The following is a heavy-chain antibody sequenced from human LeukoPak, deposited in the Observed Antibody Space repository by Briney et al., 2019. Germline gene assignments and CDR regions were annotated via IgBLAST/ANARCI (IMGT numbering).Heavy chain of an antibody. D-gene: IGHD3-22*01. V-gene: IGHV3-7*01. J-gene: IGHJ4*02. CDR2: IKYDGSVI. CDR3: ATDRGFLTLDY. CDR1: GFTISSYW. Sequence: GGSLRLSCAASGFTISSYWMNWVRQAPGKGLEWVANIKYDGSVINYVDSVKGRFTISRDNAQNSLYLQMNSLRVEDSALYYCATDRGFLTLDYWGQGTLVTVSS.